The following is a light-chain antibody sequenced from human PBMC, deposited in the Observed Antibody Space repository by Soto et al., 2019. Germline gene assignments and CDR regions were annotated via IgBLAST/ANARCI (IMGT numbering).Light chain of an antibody. Sequence: EMVMTQSPGSLSLSPGERATLSCRASQSVSSSYLAWYQQKPGQAPRLLSYCASSRATGIPDRFGGRGSGTHFTLTINTVEPEDFAVYFCQQYAGSPRTFGQGTKVDI. CDR1: QSVSSSY. V-gene: IGKV3-20*01. J-gene: IGKJ1*01. CDR3: QQYAGSPRT. CDR2: CAS.